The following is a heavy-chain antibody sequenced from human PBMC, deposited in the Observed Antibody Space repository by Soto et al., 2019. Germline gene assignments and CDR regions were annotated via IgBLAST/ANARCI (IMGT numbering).Heavy chain of an antibody. CDR3: ARDTARAMVRIYYGMDV. D-gene: IGHD3-10*01. Sequence: QVQLVESGGGVVQPGRSLRLSCAASGFTFSSYGMHWVRQAPGKGLEWVAVIWYDGSNKYYADSVKGRFTISRDNSKNTRYLQMNSLRAEDTAVYYCARDTARAMVRIYYGMDVWGQGTTVTVSS. CDR2: IWYDGSNK. J-gene: IGHJ6*02. V-gene: IGHV3-33*01. CDR1: GFTFSSYG.